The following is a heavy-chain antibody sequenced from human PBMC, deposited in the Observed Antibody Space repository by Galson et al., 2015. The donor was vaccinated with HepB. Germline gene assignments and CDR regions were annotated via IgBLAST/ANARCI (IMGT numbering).Heavy chain of an antibody. CDR3: AKPLGAIGSGWDYDY. J-gene: IGHJ4*02. D-gene: IGHD6-19*01. V-gene: IGHV3-23*01. Sequence: SLRLSCAASGFTFSSYAMSWVRQAPGKGLEWVSAISGSGGSTYYADPVKGRFTISRDNSKNTLYLQMNSLRAEDTAVYYCAKPLGAIGSGWDYDYWGQGTLVTVSS. CDR2: ISGSGGST. CDR1: GFTFSSYA.